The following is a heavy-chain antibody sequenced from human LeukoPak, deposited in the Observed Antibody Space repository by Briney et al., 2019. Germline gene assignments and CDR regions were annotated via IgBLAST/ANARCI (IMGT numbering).Heavy chain of an antibody. J-gene: IGHJ5*02. Sequence: PSETLSLTCTVSGGSISSSSYYWGWIRQPPGKGLEWIGSIYYSGNTYYNPSLKSRVTISVDTSKTQFSLKLSSVTAADTAVYYCARGLRIDDSTTPAFFDPWGQGTLVTVSS. CDR1: GGSISSSSYY. CDR3: ARGLRIDDSTTPAFFDP. D-gene: IGHD3-22*01. V-gene: IGHV4-39*01. CDR2: IYYSGNT.